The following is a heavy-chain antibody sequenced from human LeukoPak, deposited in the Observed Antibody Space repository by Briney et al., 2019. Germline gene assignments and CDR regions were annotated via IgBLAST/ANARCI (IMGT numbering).Heavy chain of an antibody. V-gene: IGHV3-23*01. J-gene: IGHJ4*02. D-gene: IGHD2-15*01. CDR2: ISGSGGST. Sequence: GGSLRLSCAASAFNFSSYSMNWVRQAPGKGLEWVSAISGSGGSTYYADSVKGRFTISRDNSKNTLYLQMNSLRAEDTAVYYCAKELVVVVAATPKSDYWGQGTLVTVSS. CDR1: AFNFSSYS. CDR3: AKELVVVVAATPKSDY.